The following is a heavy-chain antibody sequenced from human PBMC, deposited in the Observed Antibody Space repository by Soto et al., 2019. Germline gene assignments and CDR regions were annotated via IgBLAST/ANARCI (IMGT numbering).Heavy chain of an antibody. J-gene: IGHJ4*02. D-gene: IGHD6-19*01. CDR2: ISYDGSNK. Sequence: PGGSLRLSCAASGFTFSSYGMHWVRQAPGKGLEWVAVISYDGSNKYYADSVKGRFTISRDNSKNTLYLQMNSLGAEDTAVYYCANYLHEAVAGSEFFDYWGQGTLVTVSS. CDR1: GFTFSSYG. CDR3: ANYLHEAVAGSEFFDY. V-gene: IGHV3-30*18.